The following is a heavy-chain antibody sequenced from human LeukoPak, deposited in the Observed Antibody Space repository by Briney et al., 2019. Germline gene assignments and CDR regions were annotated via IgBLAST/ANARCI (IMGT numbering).Heavy chain of an antibody. CDR3: ARGGGDY. CDR1: GFTFSDYW. Sequence: GGSLRLSCVASGFTFSDYWMTWVRQAPGKGLEWVANIRQDGSDKKYVDSVKGRFTISGDNAKNSLYLQMDSLRDEDTAVYYYARGGGDYWGQGTLVTVTS. V-gene: IGHV3-7*01. D-gene: IGHD1-26*01. J-gene: IGHJ4*02. CDR2: IRQDGSDK.